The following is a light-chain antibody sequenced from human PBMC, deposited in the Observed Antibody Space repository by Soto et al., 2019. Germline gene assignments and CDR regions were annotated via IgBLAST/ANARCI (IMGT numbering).Light chain of an antibody. CDR1: SSDIGDYDY. Sequence: QSALTQPASVSGSPGQSITISCTGTSSDIGDYDYVSWYQQHPGKAPKLMIYDVSNRPSGVSNRFSGSKSGNTASLTISGLQAEDEADYYCRSYTGSTTLVFGGGTKLTVL. CDR2: DVS. CDR3: RSYTGSTTLV. J-gene: IGLJ3*02. V-gene: IGLV2-14*01.